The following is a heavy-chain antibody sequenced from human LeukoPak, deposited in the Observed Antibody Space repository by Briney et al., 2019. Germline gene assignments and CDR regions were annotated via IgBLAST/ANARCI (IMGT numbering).Heavy chain of an antibody. J-gene: IGHJ4*02. V-gene: IGHV3-7*01. D-gene: IGHD2-21*01. Sequence: GGSLRLSCAASGFIFSSYNMNWVRQAPGKGLEWVANIKEDGSEMSYVDSVKGRFTISRDSAKNSLYLQMNSLRAEDTAVYYCARGPSYCGGHCYYYFDYWGQGTLVTVSS. CDR1: GFIFSSYN. CDR2: IKEDGSEM. CDR3: ARGPSYCGGHCYYYFDY.